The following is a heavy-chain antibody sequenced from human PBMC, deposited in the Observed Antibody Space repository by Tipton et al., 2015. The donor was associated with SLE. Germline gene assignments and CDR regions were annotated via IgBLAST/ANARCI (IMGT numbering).Heavy chain of an antibody. D-gene: IGHD6-25*01. CDR2: IYYSGST. J-gene: IGHJ3*02. CDR3: ARRGGDAFDI. V-gene: IGHV4-59*01. Sequence: TLSLTCTVSGGPISSYYWSWIRQPPGKGLEWIGYIYYSGSTNYNPSLKGRVTISVDTSKNQFSLTLSSVTAADTAVYYCARRGGDAFDIWGQGTMVTVSS. CDR1: GGPISSYY.